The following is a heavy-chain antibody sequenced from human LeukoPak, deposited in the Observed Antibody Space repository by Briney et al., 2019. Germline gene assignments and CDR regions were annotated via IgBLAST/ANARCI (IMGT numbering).Heavy chain of an antibody. CDR1: GDSISSTDSY. Sequence: SVTQSLTCSVSGDSISSTDSYWRWIRQPRGKGLERIANSYQGGRTFYNRCLESRVTISVDTSKNQFSLNLSSLPATDTAVYYCARLAMGWLAKVSTNYFDHWGQGALVIVSS. CDR2: SYQGGRT. J-gene: IGHJ4*02. V-gene: IGHV4-39*01. D-gene: IGHD3-3*02. CDR3: ARLAMGWLAKVSTNYFDH.